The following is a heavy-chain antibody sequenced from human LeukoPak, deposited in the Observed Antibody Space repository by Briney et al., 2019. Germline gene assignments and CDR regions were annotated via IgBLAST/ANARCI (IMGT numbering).Heavy chain of an antibody. V-gene: IGHV3-23*05. CDR3: ALFGSGSPVLPSEDY. J-gene: IGHJ4*02. CDR2: IDASGSNI. D-gene: IGHD3-10*01. CDR1: GFVFSSYA. Sequence: GGSLRLSCAASGFVFSSYAMNWVRQAPGKGLGWVSVIDASGSNIESADSVKGRFTISRDNSKNTLYLQMNSLRAEDTAVYYCALFGSGSPVLPSEDYWGQGTLVTVSS.